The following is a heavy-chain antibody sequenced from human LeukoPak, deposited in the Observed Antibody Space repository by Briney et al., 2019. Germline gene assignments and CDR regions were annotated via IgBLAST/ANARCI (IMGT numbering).Heavy chain of an antibody. CDR3: ARPVPAAISPDAFDF. J-gene: IGHJ3*01. V-gene: IGHV3-7*01. Sequence: PGGSLRLSCAASAFGFSSYWMSWVRQAPGKGLEWVANINQDGSEKYYVDSVKGRFTISRDNAKNSLYLQMNSLRAEDTAVYYCARPVPAAISPDAFDFWGQGTMVTVSS. D-gene: IGHD2-2*02. CDR1: AFGFSSYW. CDR2: INQDGSEK.